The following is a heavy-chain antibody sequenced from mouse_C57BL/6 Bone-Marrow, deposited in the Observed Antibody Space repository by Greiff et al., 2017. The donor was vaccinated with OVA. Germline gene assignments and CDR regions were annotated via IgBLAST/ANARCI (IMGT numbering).Heavy chain of an antibody. CDR3: TSYARWDY. D-gene: IGHD6-5*01. CDR2: IDPENGDT. CDR1: GFNIKDDY. Sequence: VQLQQSGAELVRPGASVKLSCTASGFNIKDDYMHWVKQRPEQGLEWIGWIDPENGDTEYASKFQGKATITADTSSNTAYLQLSSLTSEDTAVYYCTSYARWDYWGQGTTLTVSS. J-gene: IGHJ2*01. V-gene: IGHV14-4*01.